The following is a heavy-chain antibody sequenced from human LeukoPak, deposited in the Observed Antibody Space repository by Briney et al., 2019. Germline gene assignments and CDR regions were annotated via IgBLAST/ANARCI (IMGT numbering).Heavy chain of an antibody. CDR1: GFTFSKFA. CDR3: VKESPYCTSSSCRFYYFDS. D-gene: IGHD2-2*01. CDR2: VDSSGVYT. V-gene: IGHV3-23*01. Sequence: PGGSLRLSCAASGFTFSKFAMSWVRQAPGKGLEWVSAVDSSGVYTYYADSVKGRFTVSRDNAKDALYLQMNSLRVDDTAVYYCVKESPYCTSSSCRFYYFDSWGQGTLVTVSS. J-gene: IGHJ4*02.